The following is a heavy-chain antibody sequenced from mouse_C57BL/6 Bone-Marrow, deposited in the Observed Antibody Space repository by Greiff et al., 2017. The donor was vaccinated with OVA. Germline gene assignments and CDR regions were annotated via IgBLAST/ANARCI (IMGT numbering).Heavy chain of an antibody. D-gene: IGHD2-2*01. V-gene: IGHV2-5*01. Sequence: VQVVESGPGLVQPSQSLSITCTVSGFSLTSYGVHWVRQSPGKGLEWLGVIWRGGSTDYNAAFMSRLSITKDNSKSQVFFKMNSLQADDTAIYYCAKEPAMVTTDYYAMDYWGQGTSVTVSS. CDR2: IWRGGST. CDR1: GFSLTSYG. CDR3: AKEPAMVTTDYYAMDY. J-gene: IGHJ4*01.